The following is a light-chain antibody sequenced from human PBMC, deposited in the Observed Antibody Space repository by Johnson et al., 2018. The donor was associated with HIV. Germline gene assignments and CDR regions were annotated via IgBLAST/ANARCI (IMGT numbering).Light chain of an antibody. CDR3: GTCDSSLSAWV. Sequence: QSVLTQPPSVSAAPGQKVTISCSGSSSNIGNNYVSWYQQLPGSAPKLLIYDNNKRPSGIPDRFSGSKSGTSATLGITGLQTGDEADYYCGTCDSSLSAWVFVTGTKVTVL. CDR2: DNN. CDR1: SSNIGNNY. J-gene: IGLJ1*01. V-gene: IGLV1-51*01.